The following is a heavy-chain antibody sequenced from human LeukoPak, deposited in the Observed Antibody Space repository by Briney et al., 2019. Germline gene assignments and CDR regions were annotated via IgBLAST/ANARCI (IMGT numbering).Heavy chain of an antibody. Sequence: GGSLRLSCAASGFTFSSYAMHWVRQAPGKGLEWVAFIRYDGSNKYYADSVKGRFTISRDNSKNTLYLQMNSLRAEDTAVYYCAKELVTFGGVDYWGQGTLVTVSS. CDR2: IRYDGSNK. V-gene: IGHV3-30*02. D-gene: IGHD3-16*01. J-gene: IGHJ4*02. CDR1: GFTFSSYA. CDR3: AKELVTFGGVDY.